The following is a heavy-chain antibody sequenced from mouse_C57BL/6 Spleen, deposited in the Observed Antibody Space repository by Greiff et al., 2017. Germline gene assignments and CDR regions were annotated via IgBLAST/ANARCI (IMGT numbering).Heavy chain of an antibody. D-gene: IGHD2-4*01. J-gene: IGHJ3*01. Sequence: EVQVVESGGDLVKPGGSLKLSCAASGFTFSSYGMSWVRQTPDKRLEWVATISSGGSYTYYPDSVKGRFTISRDNAKKTLYLQMSSLKSEDTAMYYCARHDYDWFAYWGQGTLVTVSA. CDR3: ARHDYDWFAY. CDR2: ISSGGSYT. CDR1: GFTFSSYG. V-gene: IGHV5-6*01.